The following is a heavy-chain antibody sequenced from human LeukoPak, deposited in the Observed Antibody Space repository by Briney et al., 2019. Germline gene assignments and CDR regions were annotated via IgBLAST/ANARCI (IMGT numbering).Heavy chain of an antibody. CDR3: AKTGVLVRGDFDY. J-gene: IGHJ4*02. V-gene: IGHV3-23*01. CDR1: GFTFSSYG. Sequence: GGSLRLSCAASGFTFSSYGMTWVRQAPGKGLEWVSAISGSGGSRNYADSVKGRFTISRDNSKNTLYLQMNSLRAEDTAVYYCAKTGVLVRGDFDYWGQGTLVTVSS. CDR2: ISGSGGSR. D-gene: IGHD6-6*01.